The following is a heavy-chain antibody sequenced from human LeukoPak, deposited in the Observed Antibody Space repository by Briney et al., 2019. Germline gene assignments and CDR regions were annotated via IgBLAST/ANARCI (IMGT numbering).Heavy chain of an antibody. V-gene: IGHV3-74*01. D-gene: IGHD6-13*01. J-gene: IGHJ4*02. CDR2: INSDGSST. Sequence: PGGSLRLSCAASGFTFSRHWMHWVRQAPGKGLVWVARINSDGSSTSYADSVKGRFTISRDNAKNTLYLQVNSLRAEDTAVYYCARGPSSNWYGLDDWGQGTPVTVSS. CDR1: GFTFSRHW. CDR3: ARGPSSNWYGLDD.